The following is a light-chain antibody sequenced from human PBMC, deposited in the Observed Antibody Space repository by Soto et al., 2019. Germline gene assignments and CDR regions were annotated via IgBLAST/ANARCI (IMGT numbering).Light chain of an antibody. CDR2: DNN. CDR1: SSNVGSNY. Sequence: QSVLTQPPSVSAAPGQKGTSSCSGSSSNVGSNYISWYQQLPGTAPKLLSYDNNKRPSGIPDRFSGSKSGTSATLGITGLQTGDEADYYCGTWDTSLSAGVFGGGTKLTVL. V-gene: IGLV1-51*01. CDR3: GTWDTSLSAGV. J-gene: IGLJ3*02.